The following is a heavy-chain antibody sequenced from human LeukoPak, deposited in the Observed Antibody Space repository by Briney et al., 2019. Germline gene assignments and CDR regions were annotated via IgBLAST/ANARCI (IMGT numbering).Heavy chain of an antibody. Sequence: SETLSLTCAVYGESFSAYFWNWIRRAPGKPLEYIGEINHRGSSHYNPSLKTRVTLSVDTSKNQFSLKLTSVTAADTAVYFCARGSSFDGYCSAGACDAGYYDSWGQGTPVTVSS. CDR1: GESFSAYF. CDR3: ARGSSFDGYCSAGACDAGYYDS. CDR2: INHRGSS. V-gene: IGHV4-34*01. D-gene: IGHD2-15*01. J-gene: IGHJ4*02.